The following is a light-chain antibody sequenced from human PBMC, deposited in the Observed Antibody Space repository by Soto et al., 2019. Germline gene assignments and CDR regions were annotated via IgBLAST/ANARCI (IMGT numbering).Light chain of an antibody. V-gene: IGKV2-30*01. CDR3: MQETHWIT. CDR1: QSLLYSDGNTY. CDR2: KVS. J-gene: IGKJ5*01. Sequence: DVVMTQSPLSLPVTLGQPASLSCRSSQSLLYSDGNTYLSWFQQRPGQSPRRLIYKVSNRDSGVPDRFSGRGSGTDFTLTISRVDAEDVGVYYCMQETHWITFGQGTRLDIK.